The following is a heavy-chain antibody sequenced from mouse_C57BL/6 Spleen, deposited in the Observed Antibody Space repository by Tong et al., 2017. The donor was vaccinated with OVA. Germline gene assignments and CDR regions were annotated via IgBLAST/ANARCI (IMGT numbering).Heavy chain of an antibody. CDR2: INPYNGGT. CDR3: ANICGSSYFVY. CDR1: GYAFSSYW. J-gene: IGHJ2*02. D-gene: IGHD1-1*01. Sequence: EVQPQEVGAELGKPGASVKISCKASGYAFSSYWMNWVKQSHGKSLEWNGVINPYNGGTSYNQKFKGKATLTVDKSSSTAFMELNSLTSEDSAGYCCANICGSSYFVYWGQCTSLTVSS. V-gene: IGHV1-19*01.